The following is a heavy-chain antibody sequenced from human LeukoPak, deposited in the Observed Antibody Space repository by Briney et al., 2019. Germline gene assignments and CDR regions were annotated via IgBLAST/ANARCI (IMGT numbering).Heavy chain of an antibody. CDR2: ISWNSVNR. CDR1: GFIFDNYG. D-gene: IGHD3-22*01. Sequence: HPGGSLRLSCSASGFIFDNYGMHWVRQFPGKDLEWVAGISWNSVNRDYGDSVKGRFTISRDNAKGSLYLQMNSLKLEDTALYYCAKSTWQYHYDGQIDQWGQGTLVTVS. CDR3: AKSTWQYHYDGQIDQ. J-gene: IGHJ4*02. V-gene: IGHV3-9*01.